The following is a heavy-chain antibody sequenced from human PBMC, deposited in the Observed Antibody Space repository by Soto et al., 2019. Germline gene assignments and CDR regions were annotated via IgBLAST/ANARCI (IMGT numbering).Heavy chain of an antibody. D-gene: IGHD3-3*01. CDR2: INHSGST. CDR1: GGSFSGYY. J-gene: IGHJ4*02. Sequence: SETLSLTCAVYGGSFSGYYWSWIRQPPGKGLEWIGEINHSGSTNYNPSLKSRVTISVDTSKNQFSLKLSSVTAADTAVYYCARVRDYDFWSGYYKSYFDYWGQGTLVTVSS. CDR3: ARVRDYDFWSGYYKSYFDY. V-gene: IGHV4-34*01.